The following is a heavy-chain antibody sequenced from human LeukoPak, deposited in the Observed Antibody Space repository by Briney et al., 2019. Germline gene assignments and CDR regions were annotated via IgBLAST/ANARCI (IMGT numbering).Heavy chain of an antibody. J-gene: IGHJ3*02. D-gene: IGHD3-10*02. V-gene: IGHV4-34*01. Sequence: SETLSLTCAVYGGSFSGYYWSWIRQPPGKGLEWTGEINHSGSTDYSPSLKSRVTISVDTSKNQFSLKLTSVTAADTAVYYCGKDLNYDTCVRGFDIWGQRTMVNV. CDR1: GGSFSGYY. CDR3: GKDLNYDTCVRGFDI. CDR2: INHSGST.